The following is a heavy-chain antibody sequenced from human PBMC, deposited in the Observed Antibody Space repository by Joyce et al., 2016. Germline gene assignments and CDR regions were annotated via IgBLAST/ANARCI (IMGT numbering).Heavy chain of an antibody. Sequence: QVQLQESGPGLVKPSGTLSLTCAAPVGLIRSIDWWSWVRQAPGKGLGWVGEINHSGTTNYNPSLESRGTISLDKSKNQFSLKLTSVTAADTAVYYCAGRGPSTATWLDPWGQGTLVTVSS. CDR2: INHSGTT. CDR3: AGRGPSTATWLDP. CDR1: VGLIRSIDW. D-gene: IGHD2-15*01. V-gene: IGHV4-4*02. J-gene: IGHJ5*02.